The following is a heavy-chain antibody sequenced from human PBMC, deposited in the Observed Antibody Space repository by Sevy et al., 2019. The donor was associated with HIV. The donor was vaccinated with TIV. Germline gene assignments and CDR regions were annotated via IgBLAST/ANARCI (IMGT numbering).Heavy chain of an antibody. Sequence: ASVKVSCKASGGTFSSYAISWVRQAPGQGLEWMGRIIPILGTANYAQKFQGRVTITADESTRTGYMEVSSLRSEDTAVYYCARDRRLEVTPPYYDYMDVWGKGTTVTVSS. CDR1: GGTFSSYA. D-gene: IGHD3-3*01. CDR3: ARDRRLEVTPPYYDYMDV. CDR2: IIPILGTA. J-gene: IGHJ6*03. V-gene: IGHV1-69*11.